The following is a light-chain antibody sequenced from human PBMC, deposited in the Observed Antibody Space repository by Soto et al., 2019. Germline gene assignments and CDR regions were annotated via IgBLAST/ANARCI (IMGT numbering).Light chain of an antibody. CDR1: QTVDTN. J-gene: IGKJ4*01. CDR3: QQYHNWVT. V-gene: IGKV3D-15*01. Sequence: EIVLTQSPGTLSLSPGERATLSCRASQTVDTNYLAWYQQIPGQAPRLLIYGASTRATGIPARFSGSGSGTEFTLTISSLQSEDFAVYYCQQYHNWVTFGGGTKVDIK. CDR2: GAS.